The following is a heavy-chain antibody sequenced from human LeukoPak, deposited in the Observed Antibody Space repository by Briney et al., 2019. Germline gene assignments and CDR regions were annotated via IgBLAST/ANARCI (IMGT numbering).Heavy chain of an antibody. CDR3: ARMNSSGWPYFFDY. Sequence: SETLSLTCTVSGGSISTYYWSWIRQPAGKGLERIGRIYTSGSTNYNPSLKSRVTMSVDTSKNQFSLKLSSVTAADTAVYYCARMNSSGWPYFFDYWGQGTLVTVSS. CDR1: GGSISTYY. D-gene: IGHD6-19*01. V-gene: IGHV4-4*07. CDR2: IYTSGST. J-gene: IGHJ4*02.